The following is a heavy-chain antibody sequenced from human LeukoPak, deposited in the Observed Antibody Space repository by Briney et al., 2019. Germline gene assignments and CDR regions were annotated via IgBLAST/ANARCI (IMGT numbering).Heavy chain of an antibody. V-gene: IGHV3-9*01. Sequence: GGSLRLSCAASGFTFSIYAMHWVRQAPGKGLEWVSGISWNSGSIGYADSVKGRFTISRDNAKNSLYLQMNSLRAEDTALYYCAKDTDGAAAGTTWGHWGQGTLVTVSS. D-gene: IGHD6-13*01. J-gene: IGHJ4*02. CDR1: GFTFSIYA. CDR2: ISWNSGSI. CDR3: AKDTDGAAAGTTWGH.